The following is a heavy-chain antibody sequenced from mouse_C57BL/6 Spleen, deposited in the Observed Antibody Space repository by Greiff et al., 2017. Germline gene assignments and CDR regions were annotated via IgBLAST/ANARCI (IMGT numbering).Heavy chain of an antibody. CDR1: GYAFSSSW. CDR3: ARSYYSNPFAD. J-gene: IGHJ3*01. Sequence: QVQLQQSGPELVKPGASVKISCKASGYAFSSSWMNWVKQRPGKGLEWIGRIYPGDGDTNYNGKFKGKATLTADKSSSTAYMQLSSLTSEDSAVYFCARSYYSNPFADWGQGTLVTVSA. V-gene: IGHV1-82*01. CDR2: IYPGDGDT. D-gene: IGHD2-5*01.